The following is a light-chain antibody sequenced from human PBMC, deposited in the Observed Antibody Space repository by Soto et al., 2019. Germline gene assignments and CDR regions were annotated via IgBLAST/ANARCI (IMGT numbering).Light chain of an antibody. CDR3: QQYHSYSPWT. Sequence: DIQMTQSPSTLSASVGDRVTITCRASQSVSKWLAWYQQKPGKAPNLLIYDASSLGSGVPSRFSGSGSGTEFTLTISSLQPGDSATYYCQQYHSYSPWTFGQGTKVEIK. V-gene: IGKV1-5*01. CDR2: DAS. J-gene: IGKJ1*01. CDR1: QSVSKW.